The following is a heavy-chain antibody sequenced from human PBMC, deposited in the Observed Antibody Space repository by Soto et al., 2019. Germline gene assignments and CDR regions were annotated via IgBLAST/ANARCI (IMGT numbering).Heavy chain of an antibody. CDR1: GYTFTSYD. J-gene: IGHJ6*02. D-gene: IGHD3-3*01. V-gene: IGHV1-8*01. CDR2: MNPNSGNT. Sequence: ASVKVSCEASGYTFTSYDINWVRQATGQGLEWMGWMNPNSGNTGYAQKFQGRVTMTRNTSISTAYMELSSLRSEDTAVYYCARAREGYFGVVPSYGMDVWGQGTTVTVSS. CDR3: ARAREGYFGVVPSYGMDV.